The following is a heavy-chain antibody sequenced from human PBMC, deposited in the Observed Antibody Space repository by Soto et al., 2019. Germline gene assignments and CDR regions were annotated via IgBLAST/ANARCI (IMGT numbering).Heavy chain of an antibody. Sequence: GGSLRLSCAASGFTFSSYAMHWVRQAPGKGLEWVAVISYDGSNKYYADSVNGRFTISRDNSKNTVYLQMNSLRTEDTAVYYCARQPRILTGYSGHFDYWGQGTLVTVYS. D-gene: IGHD3-9*01. J-gene: IGHJ4*02. CDR2: ISYDGSNK. V-gene: IGHV3-30-3*01. CDR3: ARQPRILTGYSGHFDY. CDR1: GFTFSSYA.